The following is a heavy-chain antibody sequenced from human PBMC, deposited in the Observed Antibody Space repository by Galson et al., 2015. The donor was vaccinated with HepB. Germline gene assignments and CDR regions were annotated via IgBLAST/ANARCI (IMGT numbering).Heavy chain of an antibody. CDR1: GFTFDDYA. CDR2: ITSDGSDT. D-gene: IGHD4-11*01. CDR3: VRDVPTAFLDY. Sequence: SLRLSCAASGFTFDDYAMHWVRQAPGKGLEWVSGITSDGSDTKYADFVEGRFTVSRDNAKNTLFLQMNSLRPEDTAIYYCVRDVPTAFLDYWGQGTQVTVSS. J-gene: IGHJ4*02. V-gene: IGHV3-9*01.